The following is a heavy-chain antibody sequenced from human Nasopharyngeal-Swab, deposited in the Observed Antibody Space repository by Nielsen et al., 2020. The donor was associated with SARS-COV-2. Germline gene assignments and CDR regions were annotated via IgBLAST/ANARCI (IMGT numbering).Heavy chain of an antibody. V-gene: IGHV3-73*01. D-gene: IGHD6-13*01. CDR2: IRSKANSYAT. CDR3: TRLDVAAAGTPDHY. Sequence: GESLKISCAASGFTFSGSAMNWVRQASGKGLEWVGRIRSKANSYATAYAASVKGRFTISRDDSKNTEYLQMNSLKTEDTAVYYCTRLDVAAAGTPDHYWGQGTLVTVSS. J-gene: IGHJ4*02. CDR1: GFTFSGSA.